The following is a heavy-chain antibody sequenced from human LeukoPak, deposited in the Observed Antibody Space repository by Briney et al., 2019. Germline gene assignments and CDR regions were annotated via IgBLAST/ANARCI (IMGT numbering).Heavy chain of an antibody. J-gene: IGHJ4*02. CDR1: GGSISSYY. Sequence: SETLSLTCTVSGGSISSYYWSWIRQPPGKGLEWIGYIYYSGSTNYNPSLKSRVTISVDTSKNQFSLNLNSVTAADTAVYYCARDLLSTAGYFDYWGQGTLVTVSS. D-gene: IGHD6-19*01. CDR2: IYYSGST. V-gene: IGHV4-59*01. CDR3: ARDLLSTAGYFDY.